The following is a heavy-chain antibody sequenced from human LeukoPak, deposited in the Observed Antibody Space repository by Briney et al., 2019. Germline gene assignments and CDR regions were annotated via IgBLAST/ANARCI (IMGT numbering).Heavy chain of an antibody. CDR3: ARAPNIYSSTWYLAY. Sequence: SETLSLTCSVSGASISNYHWNWVRQTAGSGLEWIGRITTSGNTKYNPSLKGRVTVSLDTSKNQFSLIVTSVTAADTAVYYCARAPNIYSSTWYLAYWGQGTLVTVSS. D-gene: IGHD6-13*01. V-gene: IGHV4-4*07. CDR1: GASISNYH. CDR2: ITTSGNT. J-gene: IGHJ4*02.